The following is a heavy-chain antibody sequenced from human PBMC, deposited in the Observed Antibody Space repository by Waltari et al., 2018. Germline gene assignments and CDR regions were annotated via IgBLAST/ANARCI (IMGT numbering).Heavy chain of an antibody. CDR3: ASRPEFTSGSAIDF. D-gene: IGHD6-19*01. V-gene: IGHV4-39*02. J-gene: IGHJ4*02. CDR1: GGSIGPNNYC. Sequence: QLQLQESGPGLVTPSETLSLTCTVSGGSIGPNNYCWVWVRQPPGKGLQWIGTMYYSGSTYYNPSLKSRVTISVDTSKNRFSLKLTSVTAADTAVYFCASRPEFTSGSAIDFWGQGTLVTVSS. CDR2: MYYSGST.